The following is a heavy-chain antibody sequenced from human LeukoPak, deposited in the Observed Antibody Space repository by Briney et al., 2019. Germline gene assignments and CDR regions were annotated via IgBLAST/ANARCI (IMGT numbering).Heavy chain of an antibody. J-gene: IGHJ4*02. Sequence: PGGSLRLSCAASGFTFSSYWMHWVRQAPGKGLVWVSRINTDGSSTSYADSVKGRFTISRDNAKNTLYLQMNSLRAEDTAVYYCARVDSLKQLDMDYFDYWGQGTLVTVSS. CDR3: ARVDSLKQLDMDYFDY. V-gene: IGHV3-74*01. CDR1: GFTFSSYW. CDR2: INTDGSST. D-gene: IGHD6-6*01.